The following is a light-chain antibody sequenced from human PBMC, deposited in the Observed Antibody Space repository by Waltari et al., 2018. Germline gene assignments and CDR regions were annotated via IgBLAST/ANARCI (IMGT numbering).Light chain of an antibody. CDR3: QKYDRLPAT. CDR2: DTS. CDR1: QTVGKA. Sequence: EIVLTQSPGTLSLSPGETATLSCRSSQTVGKALTWHQQKPGQAPRLLIYDTSRRAPGSPDRFSGSVFGTDFSLTISRLEPEDFAVYYCQKYDRLPATFGQGTKVEIK. J-gene: IGKJ1*01. V-gene: IGKV3-20*01.